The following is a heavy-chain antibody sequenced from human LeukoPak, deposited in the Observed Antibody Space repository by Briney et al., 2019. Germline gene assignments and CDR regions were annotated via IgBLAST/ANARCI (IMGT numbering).Heavy chain of an antibody. J-gene: IGHJ4*02. D-gene: IGHD3-16*01. CDR3: TKGGLRSTPLDY. CDR1: GFTFSAYS. Sequence: PGGSLRLSCAASGFTFSAYSMTWVRQAPGKGLEWVSVISGSAYTKHYGDSVRGRFTISRDNSKNTLYLQMDSLRVEDTAVYYCTKGGLRSTPLDYWGQGTLVTVSS. CDR2: ISGSAYTK. V-gene: IGHV3-23*01.